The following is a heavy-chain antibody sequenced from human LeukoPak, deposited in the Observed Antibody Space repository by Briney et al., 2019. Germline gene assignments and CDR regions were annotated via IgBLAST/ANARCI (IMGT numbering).Heavy chain of an antibody. CDR1: GGTFSGYA. CDR2: IIPIFGTA. V-gene: IGHV1-69*05. Sequence: SVKVSCKASGGTFSGYAISWVRQAPGQGLEWMGGIIPIFGTANYAQKFQGRVTITTDESTSTAYMELSSLRSEDTAVYYCASGELLWFGEFNYYYMDVWGKGTTVTVSS. CDR3: ASGELLWFGEFNYYYMDV. D-gene: IGHD3-10*01. J-gene: IGHJ6*03.